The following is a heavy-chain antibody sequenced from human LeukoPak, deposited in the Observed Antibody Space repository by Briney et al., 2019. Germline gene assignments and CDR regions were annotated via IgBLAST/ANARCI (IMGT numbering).Heavy chain of an antibody. CDR1: GYTFTSYG. CDR3: ARERDYDILTGYMLHWYFDL. J-gene: IGHJ2*01. CDR2: ISAYNGNT. Sequence: EASVKVSCKASGYTFTSYGISWVRQAPGQGLEWMGWISAYNGNTNYAQKLQGRVTMTTDTSTSTAYMELRSLRSDDTAVYYCARERDYDILTGYMLHWYFDLWGRGTLVTVSS. D-gene: IGHD3-9*01. V-gene: IGHV1-18*01.